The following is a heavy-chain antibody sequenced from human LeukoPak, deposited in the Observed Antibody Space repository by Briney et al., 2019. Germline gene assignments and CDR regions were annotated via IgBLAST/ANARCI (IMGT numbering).Heavy chain of an antibody. CDR1: GFTFSSYS. J-gene: IGHJ4*02. V-gene: IGHV3-21*01. CDR3: AREGFCSGGSCYREGYYFDY. Sequence: GGSLRLSCAASGFTFSSYSMNWVRQAPGKGLEWVSSISSSSSYIYYADSVKGRFTISRDNAKNSLYLQMNSLRAEDTAVYYCAREGFCSGGSCYREGYYFDYWGQGTLVTVSS. D-gene: IGHD2-15*01. CDR2: ISSSSSYI.